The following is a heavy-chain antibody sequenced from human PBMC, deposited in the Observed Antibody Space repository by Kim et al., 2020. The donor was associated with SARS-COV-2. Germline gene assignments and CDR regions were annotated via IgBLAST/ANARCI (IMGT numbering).Heavy chain of an antibody. Sequence: ASVNVSCKASGYTLTDYYMYSVRQAPGQGLEWMGWINAGNANTKYSPKFQDRLIITRDTYTSTVYMDLNSLTSDDTAIYYFMRGVSLECRTGLCDYWGQG. J-gene: IGHJ4*02. CDR3: MRGVSLECRTGLCDY. CDR1: GYTLTDYY. V-gene: IGHV1-3*01. CDR2: INAGNANT. D-gene: IGHD2-8*01.